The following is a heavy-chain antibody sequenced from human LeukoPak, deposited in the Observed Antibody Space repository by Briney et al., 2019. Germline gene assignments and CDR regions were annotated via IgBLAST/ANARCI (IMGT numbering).Heavy chain of an antibody. CDR1: GYTFTGYY. CDR3: ALSGRDYEATYYFDY. D-gene: IGHD5-12*01. CDR2: INPKSGGT. V-gene: IGHV1-2*02. J-gene: IGHJ4*01. Sequence: GSVIASCMTSGYTFTGYYVHWVRPAPGQGIEWMGWINPKSGGTTYAQKFKGRVTLTRDTSISTAYMELSRLRSDDTAAYYCALSGRDYEATYYFDYWGHG.